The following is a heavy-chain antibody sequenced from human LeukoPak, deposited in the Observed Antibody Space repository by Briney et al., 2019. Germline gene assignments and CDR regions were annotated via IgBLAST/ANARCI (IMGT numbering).Heavy chain of an antibody. CDR1: GGSISSYY. V-gene: IGHV4-59*01. CDR3: ARGGWRLDY. Sequence: SETLSLTCTVSGGSISSYYWSWIRQPPGKGLEWIGYIYYTGTTNYNPSLKSRVTISVDTSKNQFSLKLSSVTAADTAVYYCARGGWRLDYWGQGTLVTVSS. CDR2: IYYTGTT. D-gene: IGHD2-15*01. J-gene: IGHJ4*02.